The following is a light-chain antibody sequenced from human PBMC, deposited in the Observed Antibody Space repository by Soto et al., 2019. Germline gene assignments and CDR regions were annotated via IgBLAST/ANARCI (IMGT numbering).Light chain of an antibody. V-gene: IGKV1-39*01. CDR2: GAS. J-gene: IGKJ3*01. Sequence: DIQMTQSPSSLSASVGDRVTMTCRASENVITYLNWYQQKSAKAPKLLIYGASSLQGGVPSRFSGTGSETNFSLIISAVQPEDYAIYHCQQSYTTPLTFGPGTKVDFK. CDR1: ENVITY. CDR3: QQSYTTPLT.